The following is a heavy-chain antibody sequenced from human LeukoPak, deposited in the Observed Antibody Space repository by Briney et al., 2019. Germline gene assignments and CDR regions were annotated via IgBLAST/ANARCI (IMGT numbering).Heavy chain of an antibody. J-gene: IGHJ5*02. CDR3: AREGIVVVVAATPGYWFDP. Sequence: MPSGTLSLTCAVSGGSISSSNWWSWVRQPPGKGLEWIGEIYHSGSTNYNPSLKSRVTISVDKSKNQFSLKLSSVTAADTAVYYCAREGIVVVVAATPGYWFDPWGQGTLVTVSS. D-gene: IGHD2-15*01. V-gene: IGHV4-4*02. CDR1: GGSISSSNW. CDR2: IYHSGST.